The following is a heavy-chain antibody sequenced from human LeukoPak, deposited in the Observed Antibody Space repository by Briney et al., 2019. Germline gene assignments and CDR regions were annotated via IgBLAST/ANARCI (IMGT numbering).Heavy chain of an antibody. D-gene: IGHD3-3*01. CDR3: ARGGPSRITIFGVDNPYSDI. V-gene: IGHV4-59*01. CDR1: GGSISNYH. J-gene: IGHJ3*02. CDR2: MYDSGRT. Sequence: PSETLSLTCTVFGGSISNYHWSWVRQPPGKGLEWIGYMYDSGRTKYNPSLKSRVTMSVDTSKTQFSLRLSSVTAADTAIYYCARGGPSRITIFGVDNPYSDIWGQGTMVTVSS.